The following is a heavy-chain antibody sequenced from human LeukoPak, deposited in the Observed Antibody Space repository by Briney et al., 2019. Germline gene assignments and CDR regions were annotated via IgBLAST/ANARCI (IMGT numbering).Heavy chain of an antibody. J-gene: IGHJ4*02. CDR2: IYHSGST. V-gene: IGHV4-4*07. Sequence: SETLSLTCTVSGGSISSYYWSWIRQPAGKGLEWIGSIYHSGSTYYNPSLKSRVTISVDTSKNQFSLKLSSVTAADTAVYYCARDLGIAARPDYWGQGTLVTVSS. CDR1: GGSISSYY. D-gene: IGHD6-6*01. CDR3: ARDLGIAARPDY.